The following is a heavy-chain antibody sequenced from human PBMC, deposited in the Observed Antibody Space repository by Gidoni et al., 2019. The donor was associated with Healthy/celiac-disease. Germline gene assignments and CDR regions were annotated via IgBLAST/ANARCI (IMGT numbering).Heavy chain of an antibody. V-gene: IGHV3-30*02. CDR3: AKDWDRGAVADDY. D-gene: IGHD6-19*01. J-gene: IGHJ4*02. CDR2: IRYDGSNK. CDR1: GFTFSSYG. Sequence: QVQLVESGGGVVQPGGSLRLSCAASGFTFSSYGMHWVRQAPGKGLEWVAFIRYDGSNKYYADSVKGRFTISRDNSKNTLYLQMNSLRAEDTAVYYCAKDWDRGAVADDYWGQGTLVTVSS.